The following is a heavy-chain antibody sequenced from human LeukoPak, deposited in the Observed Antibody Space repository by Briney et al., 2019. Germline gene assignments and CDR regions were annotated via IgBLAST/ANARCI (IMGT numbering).Heavy chain of an antibody. D-gene: IGHD1-7*01. Sequence: ASVKVSCKASGYTFTSYGISWVRQAPGQGLEWMGWISAYNGNTNYAQKLQGRVTMTTDTSTSTAYMELRSLRSDDTAMYYCARDKGTGTTGFFDYWGQGTLVTVSS. CDR2: ISAYNGNT. V-gene: IGHV1-18*01. CDR3: ARDKGTGTTGFFDY. CDR1: GYTFTSYG. J-gene: IGHJ4*02.